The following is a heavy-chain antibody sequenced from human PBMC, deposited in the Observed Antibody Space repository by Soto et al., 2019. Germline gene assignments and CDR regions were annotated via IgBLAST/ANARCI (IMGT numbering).Heavy chain of an antibody. J-gene: IGHJ4*02. CDR3: ARGVELAAAGTLYDY. D-gene: IGHD6-13*01. CDR1: GGSISSYY. V-gene: IGHV4-59*01. CDR2: IYYSGST. Sequence: PSETLSLTCTVSGGSISSYYWSWIRQPPGKGLEWIGYIYYSGSTNYNPSLKSRVTISVDTSKNQFSLKLSSVTAADTAVYYCARGVELAAAGTLYDYWGQGTLVTVSS.